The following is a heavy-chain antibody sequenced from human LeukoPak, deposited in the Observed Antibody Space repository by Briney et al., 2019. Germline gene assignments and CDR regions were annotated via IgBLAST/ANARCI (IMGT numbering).Heavy chain of an antibody. V-gene: IGHV3-21*01. CDR3: ASQFPIAAAGTSY. D-gene: IGHD6-13*01. Sequence: GGSLRLSCAASGFAFSSYSMDWVRQAPGKGLEWVSSISSSSSYIYYADSVKGRFTLSRDNAKNSLYLQMNSLRAEDTAVYYCASQFPIAAAGTSYCGQGTLVTVSS. CDR2: ISSSSSYI. CDR1: GFAFSSYS. J-gene: IGHJ4*02.